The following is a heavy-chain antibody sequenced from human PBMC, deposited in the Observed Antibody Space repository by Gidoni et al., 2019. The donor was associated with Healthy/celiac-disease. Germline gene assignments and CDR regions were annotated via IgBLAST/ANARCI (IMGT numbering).Heavy chain of an antibody. CDR1: GFTFSDYY. CDR2: ISSSSSYT. V-gene: IGHV3-11*06. J-gene: IGHJ6*02. Sequence: QVQLVESGGGLVKPGGSLRLSCAASGFTFSDYYMSWIRQAPGKGLEWVSYISSSSSYTNYADSVKGRFTISRDNAKNSLYLQMNSLRAEDTAVYYCARDQSAIGAYYYGMDVWGQGTTVTVSS. D-gene: IGHD3-16*01. CDR3: ARDQSAIGAYYYGMDV.